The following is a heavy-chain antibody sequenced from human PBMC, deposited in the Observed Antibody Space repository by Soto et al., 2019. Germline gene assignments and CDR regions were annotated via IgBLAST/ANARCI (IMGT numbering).Heavy chain of an antibody. Sequence: GESLKISCKGSGYSFTSYWIGWVRQMPGKGLEWMGIIYPGDSDTRYSPSFQGQVTISADKSISTAYLQWSSLKASDTAMYYCARHSYDSSGYYYASSNYGMDVWGQGTTVTVSS. V-gene: IGHV5-51*01. CDR1: GYSFTSYW. CDR2: IYPGDSDT. D-gene: IGHD3-22*01. J-gene: IGHJ6*02. CDR3: ARHSYDSSGYYYASSNYGMDV.